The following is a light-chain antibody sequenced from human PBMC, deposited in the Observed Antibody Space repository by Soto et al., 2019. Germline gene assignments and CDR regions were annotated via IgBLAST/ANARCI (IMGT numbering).Light chain of an antibody. CDR1: SSNIGSNT. Sequence: QSVLTQPPSASGTPGQRVTISCSGSSSNIGSNTVNWYQQLPGTAPKLLIYSNNQRPSGVPDRCSGSRSGTSASLAISGLQSEDEGDYYCAAWDDSLNGRGVFGGGTQLTVL. V-gene: IGLV1-44*01. CDR3: AAWDDSLNGRGV. CDR2: SNN. J-gene: IGLJ3*02.